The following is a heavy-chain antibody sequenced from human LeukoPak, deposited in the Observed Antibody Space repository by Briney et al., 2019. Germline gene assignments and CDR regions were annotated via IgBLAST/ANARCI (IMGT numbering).Heavy chain of an antibody. D-gene: IGHD4-17*01. Sequence: SQTLSLTCTVSGGSISSGSYYWGWIRQHPGKGLEWIGYIHNTGKTDYNPSLKSRIIISLDTSKNRFSLRLSSVTAADTALYYCARKNDYGDPYYMDVWGKGTTVTVSS. J-gene: IGHJ6*03. CDR1: GGSISSGSYY. CDR3: ARKNDYGDPYYMDV. CDR2: IHNTGKT. V-gene: IGHV4-31*03.